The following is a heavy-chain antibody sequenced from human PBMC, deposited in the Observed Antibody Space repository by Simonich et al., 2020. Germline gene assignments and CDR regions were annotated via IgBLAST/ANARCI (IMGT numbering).Heavy chain of an antibody. Sequence: QVQLVESGGGVVQPGRSLRLSCAASGFTFSSYAMHWVRQAPGKGLGWVAVISYDGSNKYYADSVKGRFTSSRDNSKNTLYLQMNSLRAEDTAVYYCARDHLDSGSYYFDYWGQGTLVTVSS. CDR1: GFTFSSYA. D-gene: IGHD1-26*01. V-gene: IGHV3-30*07. J-gene: IGHJ4*02. CDR3: ARDHLDSGSYYFDY. CDR2: ISYDGSNK.